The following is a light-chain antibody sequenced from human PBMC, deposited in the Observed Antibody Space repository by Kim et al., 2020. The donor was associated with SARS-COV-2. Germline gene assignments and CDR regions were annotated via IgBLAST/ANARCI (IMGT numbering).Light chain of an antibody. J-gene: IGKJ3*01. Sequence: ASVGDRVTNTCRTTQSISSHLNWYQQKPGRAPKPLISAASTLQGGVPSRFSGSGSETDFTLTISSLQPEDFATYFCQQSYITPFTFGPGTKVDIK. CDR3: QQSYITPFT. CDR1: QSISSH. V-gene: IGKV1-39*01. CDR2: AAS.